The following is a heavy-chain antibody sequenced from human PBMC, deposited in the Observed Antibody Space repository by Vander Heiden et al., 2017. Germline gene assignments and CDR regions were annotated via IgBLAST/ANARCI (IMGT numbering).Heavy chain of an antibody. Sequence: QLQLQESGPGLVKPSETLSLTCTVSGGSISSSSYYWGWIRQPPGKGLEWIGSIYYSGSTYYNPSLKSRVTISVDTSKNQFSLKLSSVTAADTAVYYCARHRRSLKDCSSTSCYAWDLNWFDPWGQGTLVTVSS. CDR1: GGSISSSSYY. V-gene: IGHV4-39*01. D-gene: IGHD2-2*01. CDR2: IYYSGST. J-gene: IGHJ5*02. CDR3: ARHRRSLKDCSSTSCYAWDLNWFDP.